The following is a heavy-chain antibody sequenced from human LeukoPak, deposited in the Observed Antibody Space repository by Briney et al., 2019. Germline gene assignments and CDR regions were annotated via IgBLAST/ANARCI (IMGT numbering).Heavy chain of an antibody. V-gene: IGHV2-5*02. CDR3: AHKEYYALGSLGDSFDH. J-gene: IGHJ4*02. CDR1: GFSLTTSGVG. D-gene: IGHD2-21*01. Sequence: SGPTLVNPTQTLTLTRTFSGFSLTTSGVGVGWIRQPPGKALEWLAVIYWDDDKRYSPSLKSRLTITKDTSKNQVVLTMTNMDPVDTATYFCAHKEYYALGSLGDSFDHWGQGTLVTVSS. CDR2: IYWDDDK.